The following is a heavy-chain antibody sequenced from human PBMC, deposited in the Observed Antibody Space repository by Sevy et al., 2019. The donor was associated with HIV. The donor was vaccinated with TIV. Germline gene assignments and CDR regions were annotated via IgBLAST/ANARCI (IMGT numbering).Heavy chain of an antibody. V-gene: IGHV4-4*07. J-gene: IGHJ4*02. CDR2: IHSSGST. CDR3: ARDSGYDQNFDY. CDR1: GGSITSYY. Sequence: SETLSLTCTVSGGSITSYYWSWIRQPAGKGLEWIGRIHSSGSTNNNRSLKSRVTMSVDTSKNQFSLGLSSVTAADTAVYYCARDSGYDQNFDYWGQGTLVTVSS. D-gene: IGHD5-12*01.